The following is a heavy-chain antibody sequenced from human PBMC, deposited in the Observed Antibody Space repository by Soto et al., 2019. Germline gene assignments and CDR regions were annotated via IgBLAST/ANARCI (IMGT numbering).Heavy chain of an antibody. V-gene: IGHV1-69*13. CDR3: ARIDDLYYYDSSGPPPLVDY. CDR2: IIPIFGTA. J-gene: IGHJ4*02. CDR1: GGTMSRYT. D-gene: IGHD3-22*01. Sequence: SVKVARKGSGGTMSRYTISRVRQAPGKGLEWMGGIIPIFGTANYAQKFQGKVTITADESTSTAYMELRSLRSDDTAVYYCARIDDLYYYDSSGPPPLVDYWGQRPQVTVSS.